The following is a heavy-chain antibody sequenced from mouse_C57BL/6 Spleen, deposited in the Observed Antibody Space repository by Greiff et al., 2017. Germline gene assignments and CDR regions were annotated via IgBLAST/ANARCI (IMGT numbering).Heavy chain of an antibody. V-gene: IGHV1-62-2*01. J-gene: IGHJ2*01. CDR3: ARHADDGGSYVSSYFDY. D-gene: IGHD1-1*02. CDR1: GYTFTEYT. CDR2: VYPGSGSI. Sequence: VKLMESGAELVKPGASVKLSCKASGYTFTEYTIHWVKQRSGQGLEWIGWVYPGSGSIKYNETIKDKATLTADKSSVTVYMEISSLTSEDSAVYFGARHADDGGSYVSSYFDYWGQGTTLTFSS.